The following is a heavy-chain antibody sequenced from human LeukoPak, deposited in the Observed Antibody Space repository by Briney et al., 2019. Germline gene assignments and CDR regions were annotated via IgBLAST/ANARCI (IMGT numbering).Heavy chain of an antibody. CDR3: AREDSSSWSSEGYYYYYMDV. D-gene: IGHD6-13*01. CDR2: ISYDGSNK. Sequence: GGSLRLSCAASGFTFSSYGMHWVCQAPGKGLEWVAVISYDGSNKYYADSMKGRFTISRDNAKNSLYLQMNSLRAEDTAVYYCAREDSSSWSSEGYYYYYMDVWGKGTTVTVSS. V-gene: IGHV3-30*03. CDR1: GFTFSSYG. J-gene: IGHJ6*03.